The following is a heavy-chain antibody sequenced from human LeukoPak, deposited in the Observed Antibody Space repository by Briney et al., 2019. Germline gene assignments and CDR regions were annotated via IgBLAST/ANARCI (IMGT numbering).Heavy chain of an antibody. D-gene: IGHD3-22*01. CDR2: IYYSGST. Sequence: SETLSLTCTVSGGSISSYYWSWIRQPPGKGLEWIGYIYYSGSTNYNPSLKSRVTISVDTSKNQFSLKLSSVTAADTAVYSCARHYPGPLYDSSVYSYGANAFDIGGQGTMATVSS. J-gene: IGHJ3*02. V-gene: IGHV4-59*08. CDR1: GGSISSYY. CDR3: ARHYPGPLYDSSVYSYGANAFDI.